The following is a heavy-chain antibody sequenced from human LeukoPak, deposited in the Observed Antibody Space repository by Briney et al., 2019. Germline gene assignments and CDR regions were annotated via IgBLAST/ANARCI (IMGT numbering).Heavy chain of an antibody. V-gene: IGHV4-59*08. J-gene: IGHJ4*02. CDR3: ARHLYSGYERVFDY. Sequence: SSETPSLTCAVSGGSISGYYWIWIRQPPGKGLEWIGYIYYNGITNYNPSLKSRVTISLDTSKNQFSLKLSSVTAADTAVYYCARHLYSGYERVFDYWGQGTLVTVSS. D-gene: IGHD5-12*01. CDR2: IYYNGIT. CDR1: GGSISGYY.